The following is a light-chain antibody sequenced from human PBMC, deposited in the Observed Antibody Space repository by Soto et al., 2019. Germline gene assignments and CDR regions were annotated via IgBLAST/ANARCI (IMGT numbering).Light chain of an antibody. Sequence: EIVMTQSPVTLSVSPGERVTLSCRASQSVTTNLAWYQQKPGQAPRLLIYGASTRATGIPARFSGGGSGTDFTLTISSLQSEDFALYYCQQSEKWPWTFGQGTKVEIK. CDR2: GAS. J-gene: IGKJ1*01. CDR3: QQSEKWPWT. V-gene: IGKV3-15*01. CDR1: QSVTTN.